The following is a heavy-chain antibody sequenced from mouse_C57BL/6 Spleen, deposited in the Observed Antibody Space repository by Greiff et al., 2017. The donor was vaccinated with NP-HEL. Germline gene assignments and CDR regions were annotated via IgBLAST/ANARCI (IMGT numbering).Heavy chain of an antibody. CDR3: AGSPYDYDWYFDV. D-gene: IGHD2-4*01. CDR2: ISSGSSTI. Sequence: EVKLVESGGGLVKPGGSLKLSCAASGFTFSDYGMHWVRQAPEKGLEWVAYISSGSSTIYYADTVKGRFTISRDNAKNTLFLQMTSLRSEDTAMYYCAGSPYDYDWYFDVWGTGTTVTVSS. V-gene: IGHV5-17*01. CDR1: GFTFSDYG. J-gene: IGHJ1*03.